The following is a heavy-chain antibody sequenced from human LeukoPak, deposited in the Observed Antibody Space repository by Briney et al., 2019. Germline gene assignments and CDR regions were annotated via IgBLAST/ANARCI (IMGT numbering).Heavy chain of an antibody. Sequence: PGGSLRLSCAASGFTFSSYAMSWVRQAPGKGLEWVSVIYSGGSTYYADSVKGRFTISRDNSKNTLYLQMNSLRAEDTAVYYCARAGVLGLFDYWGQGTLVTVSS. D-gene: IGHD3-10*01. CDR2: IYSGGST. CDR1: GFTFSSYA. V-gene: IGHV3-66*01. J-gene: IGHJ4*02. CDR3: ARAGVLGLFDY.